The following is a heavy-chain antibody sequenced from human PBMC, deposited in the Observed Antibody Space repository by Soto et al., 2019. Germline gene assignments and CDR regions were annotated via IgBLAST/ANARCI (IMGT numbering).Heavy chain of an antibody. D-gene: IGHD2-21*01. CDR2: ISYDGSNK. CDR3: ARAYSDGWFDP. CDR1: GFTFSIYA. Sequence: QVQLVESGGGVVQPGRSLRLSCAASGFTFSIYAMHWVRQAPGKGLEWVAVISYDGSNKYYADSVKGRFTISRDNSKNTVYLQMNRLRAEDSAVYYCARAYSDGWFDPWGQGTLVTVSS. J-gene: IGHJ5*02. V-gene: IGHV3-30-3*01.